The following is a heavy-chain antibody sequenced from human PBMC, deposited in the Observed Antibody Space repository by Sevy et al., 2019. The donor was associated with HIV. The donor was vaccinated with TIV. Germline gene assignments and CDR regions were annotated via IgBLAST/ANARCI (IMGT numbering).Heavy chain of an antibody. CDR1: GGSFSGYY. D-gene: IGHD2-2*01. Sequence: SETLSLTCAVYGGSFSGYYWSWIRQPPGKGLEWIGEINHSGSTNYNPSLKGRVTISVDTPKNQLSLKLNSVTAADTAVYYCARHCSSSSCSHAFDIWGQGTMVTVSS. CDR3: ARHCSSSSCSHAFDI. CDR2: INHSGST. V-gene: IGHV4-34*01. J-gene: IGHJ3*02.